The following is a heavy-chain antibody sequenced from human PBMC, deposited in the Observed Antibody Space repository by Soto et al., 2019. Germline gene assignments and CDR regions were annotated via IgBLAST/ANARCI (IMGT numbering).Heavy chain of an antibody. CDR2: INHSGST. CDR3: ARGSLEGDYYYMDV. CDR1: GGSFSGYH. J-gene: IGHJ6*03. Sequence: SSETLSLTCDVYGGSFSGYHWSWIRQPPGKGLEWIGEINHSGSTNYNPSLKSRVTISVDTSNNQFSLKLSSVTAADTAVYYCARGSLEGDYYYMDVWDKGTTVTVSS. V-gene: IGHV4-34*01.